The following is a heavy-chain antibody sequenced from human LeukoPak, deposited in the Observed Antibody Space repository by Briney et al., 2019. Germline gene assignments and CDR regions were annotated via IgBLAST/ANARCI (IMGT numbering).Heavy chain of an antibody. J-gene: IGHJ4*02. V-gene: IGHV3-30-3*01. CDR1: GFTFSSYA. D-gene: IGHD5-24*01. CDR3: ARWLQSNKGPHFDS. CDR2: ISYDGSNK. Sequence: GGSLRLSCAASGFTFSSYAMHWVRQAPGKGLEWVAVISYDGSNKYYADSVKGRFTISRDNSKNTLYLQMNSLRSEDTAMYYCARWLQSNKGPHFDSGGQGPLVTVPS.